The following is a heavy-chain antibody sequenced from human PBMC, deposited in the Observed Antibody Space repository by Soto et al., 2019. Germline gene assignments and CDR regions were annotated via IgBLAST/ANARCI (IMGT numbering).Heavy chain of an antibody. J-gene: IGHJ4*02. CDR2: SSGSDRST. V-gene: IGHV3-23*01. CDR3: APETGIVGAPFDY. CDR1: GFNFSSYG. D-gene: IGHD1-26*01. Sequence: PGGPLRLSCAAAGFNFSSYGMSSVRKNPGKGLKWVAASSGSDRSTYYADPVKGRFTHSRDNSKNTLYLQMNSLRAEDTAVYYCAPETGIVGAPFDYWGQGTLVTVSS.